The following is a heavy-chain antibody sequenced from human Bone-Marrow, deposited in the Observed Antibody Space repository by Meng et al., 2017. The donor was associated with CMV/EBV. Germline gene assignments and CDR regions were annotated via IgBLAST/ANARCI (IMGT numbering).Heavy chain of an antibody. CDR3: ARIPLVGATTSYFDY. CDR2: IDWDDDK. Sequence: SGPTLVKPTQTLTLTCTFSGFSLSTSGMCVSWVRQPPGKALEWLALIDWDDDKYYSTSLKTRLTISKDTSKNQVVLTMTNMDPVDTATYYCARIPLVGATTSYFDYWGQGTLVTVSS. J-gene: IGHJ4*02. V-gene: IGHV2-70*20. CDR1: GFSLSTSGMC. D-gene: IGHD1-26*01.